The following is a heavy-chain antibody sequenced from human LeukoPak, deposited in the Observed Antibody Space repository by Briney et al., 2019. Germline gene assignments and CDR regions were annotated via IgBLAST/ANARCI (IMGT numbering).Heavy chain of an antibody. Sequence: GGSLRLSCAASGFTFSSYAMSWVRQAPGKGLEWVSAISGSGGSTYYADSVKGRFTISRDNSKNTLYLQMNSLRAEDTAVYYCAKDRIVVVTAADNWFDPWGQGTQVTVSS. CDR3: AKDRIVVVTAADNWFDP. V-gene: IGHV3-23*01. D-gene: IGHD2-21*02. CDR2: ISGSGGST. J-gene: IGHJ5*02. CDR1: GFTFSSYA.